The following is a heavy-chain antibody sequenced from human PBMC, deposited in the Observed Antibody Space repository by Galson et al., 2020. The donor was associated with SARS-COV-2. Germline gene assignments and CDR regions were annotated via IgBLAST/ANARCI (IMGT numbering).Heavy chain of an antibody. Sequence: GGSLRLSCVVSGFTLSNSWMSWVRQAPGKGLEWATNIKGDGSEKYYVDSVRGRFTISRENAKNSLYLQMNSLRAEDTALYYCVKGGATFEYWGQGTLVIVSS. CDR1: GFTLSNSW. J-gene: IGHJ4*02. D-gene: IGHD1-26*01. V-gene: IGHV3-7*03. CDR2: IKGDGSEK. CDR3: VKGGATFEY.